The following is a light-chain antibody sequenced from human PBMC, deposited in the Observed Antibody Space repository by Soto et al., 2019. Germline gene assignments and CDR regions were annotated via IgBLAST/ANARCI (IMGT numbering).Light chain of an antibody. V-gene: IGLV7-43*01. J-gene: IGLJ3*02. CDR1: TGAVTSGNY. CDR2: TTN. CDR3: LLYYGGAQLV. Sequence: HTVVTQEPSLTVSPGGTVTLTCASSTGAVTSGNYPSWFQQKPGQTPRTLIYTTNSRHSWTPARFSGSLLGGKAALTLSGVQPEDEAEYYCLLYYGGAQLVFGGGTKLTVL.